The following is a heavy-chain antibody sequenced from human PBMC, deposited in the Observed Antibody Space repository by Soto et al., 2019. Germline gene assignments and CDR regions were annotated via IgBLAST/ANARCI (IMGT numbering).Heavy chain of an antibody. D-gene: IGHD4-17*01. CDR2: TYYSGST. Sequence: QVQLQESGPGLVKPSETLSLTCTVSGDSVSSGSYYWSWIRQPPGKGLEWIGYTYYSGSTNYNPAVSSRVTISVDASKTHVSVQLSSVTAADTAVYYCARELNDYECRNAFDIWGQGAMVTVSS. J-gene: IGHJ3*02. V-gene: IGHV4-61*01. CDR1: GDSVSSGSYY. CDR3: ARELNDYECRNAFDI.